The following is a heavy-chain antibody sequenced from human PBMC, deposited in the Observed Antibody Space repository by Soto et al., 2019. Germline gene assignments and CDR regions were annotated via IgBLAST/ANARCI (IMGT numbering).Heavy chain of an antibody. V-gene: IGHV1-69*02. J-gene: IGHJ6*03. CDR2: IIPILGIA. D-gene: IGHD2-15*01. CDR1: GGTFSSYT. Sequence: GASVKVSCKASGGTFSSYTISWVRQAPGQGLEWMGRIIPILGIANYAQKFQGRVTITADKSTSTAYMELSSLRSEDTAVYYCARAGGYCSGGSCYPDPTYYYYYMDVWGKGTTVTVSS. CDR3: ARAGGYCSGGSCYPDPTYYYYYMDV.